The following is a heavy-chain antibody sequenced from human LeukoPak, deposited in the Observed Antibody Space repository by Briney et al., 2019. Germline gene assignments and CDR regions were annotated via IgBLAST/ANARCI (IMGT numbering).Heavy chain of an antibody. D-gene: IGHD5-18*01. CDR1: AGSITSNSYS. Sequence: SETLSLTCTVSAGSITSNSYSWGWIRQPPGKGLQWIVTLSHAGTNYYNPSLKSRFTMPVDRSKNQFSLKLTSVTATDTAVYYCARLRGGVQLWGDWGQGTLVTVSS. CDR3: ARLRGGVQLWGD. CDR2: LSHAGTN. V-gene: IGHV4-39*01. J-gene: IGHJ4*02.